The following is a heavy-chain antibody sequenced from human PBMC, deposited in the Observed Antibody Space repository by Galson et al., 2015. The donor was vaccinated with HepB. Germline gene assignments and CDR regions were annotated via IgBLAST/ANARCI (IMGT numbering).Heavy chain of an antibody. CDR2: LWDDGSNK. J-gene: IGHJ5*02. Sequence: SLRLSCAASGFTFSSYVMHWVRQAPGKGLEWVAVLWDDGSNKYYADSVKGRFTISRDNSKNTLYLQMNSLRAEDTAVYYCARENRPRYYYGSGGNWFDPWGQGTLVTVSS. V-gene: IGHV3-33*01. CDR1: GFTFSSYV. CDR3: ARENRPRYYYGSGGNWFDP. D-gene: IGHD3-10*01.